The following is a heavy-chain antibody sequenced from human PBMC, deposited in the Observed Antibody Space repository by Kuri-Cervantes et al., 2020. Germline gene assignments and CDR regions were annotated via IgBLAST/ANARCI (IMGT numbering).Heavy chain of an antibody. J-gene: IGHJ6*01. CDR3: AKTEEGQGFWSGDYYYYHYVKDV. D-gene: IGHD3-3*01. Sequence: GESLKISCAASGFTFSSYSMNWVRQAPGKGLEWVSSISSSSSYIYYADSVKGRFTISRDNAKNSLYLQMNSLRAEDTAVYYCAKTEEGQGFWSGDYYYYHYVKDVWGQAITTVSS. CDR1: GFTFSSYS. V-gene: IGHV3-21*04. CDR2: ISSSSSYI.